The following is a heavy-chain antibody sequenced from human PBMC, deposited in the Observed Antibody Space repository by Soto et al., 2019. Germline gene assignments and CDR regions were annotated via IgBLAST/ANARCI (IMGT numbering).Heavy chain of an antibody. J-gene: IGHJ6*02. CDR1: GFTFSSYA. Sequence: QVQLVESGGGVVQPGRSLRLSCAASGFTFSSYAMHWVRQAPGKGLEWVAVISYDGSNKYYADSVKGRFTISRDNSKNTLYLQMNSLRAEDTAVYYCAKDHRVTRGMDVWGQGTTVTVSS. CDR3: AKDHRVTRGMDV. CDR2: ISYDGSNK. V-gene: IGHV3-30*04. D-gene: IGHD2-21*02.